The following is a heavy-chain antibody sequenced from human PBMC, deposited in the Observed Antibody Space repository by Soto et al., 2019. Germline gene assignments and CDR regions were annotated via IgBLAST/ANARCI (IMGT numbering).Heavy chain of an antibody. D-gene: IGHD4-4*01. CDR3: ARSDNYVPFEY. Sequence: QVQLQESGPGLVKPSQPLSLTCTVSGGSISSGDYKWSWIRQPPGKGLEWIGYIYYSGYNYNNPSLKSRVTMSVDTSKNLFSLKLSSVTAADTAVYYCARSDNYVPFEYWGQGTLVTVSS. J-gene: IGHJ4*02. CDR1: GGSISSGDYK. V-gene: IGHV4-30-4*01. CDR2: IYYSGYN.